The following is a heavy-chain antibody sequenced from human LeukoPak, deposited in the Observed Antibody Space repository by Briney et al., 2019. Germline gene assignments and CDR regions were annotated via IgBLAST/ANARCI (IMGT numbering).Heavy chain of an antibody. CDR1: GFNFDDYG. CDR2: TNWNGGST. V-gene: IGHV3-20*04. J-gene: IGHJ3*02. CDR3: AKVGGIVVVPAASLDAFDI. Sequence: PGGSLRLSCAASGFNFDDYGMGWVRQAPGKGLEWVSGTNWNGGSTGYADSVKGRFTISRDNARYSLYLQMNSLRAEDTAVYYCAKVGGIVVVPAASLDAFDIWGQGTMVTVSS. D-gene: IGHD2-2*01.